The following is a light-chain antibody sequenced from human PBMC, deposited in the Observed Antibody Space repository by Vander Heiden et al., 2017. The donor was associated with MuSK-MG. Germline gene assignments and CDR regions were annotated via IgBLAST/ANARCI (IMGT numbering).Light chain of an antibody. J-gene: IGLJ2*01. CDR1: TIGRKT. V-gene: IGLV3-21*02. CDR3: QVWDTRGDLRVV. Sequence: YVLSQPPSVSVAPGQTARISCGGSTIGRKTVHWYRQRPGQAPLLVVYDYSVRHSGIPERFSASNSGDTATLAITRVEDGDEADYYCQVWDTRGDLRVVFGGGTKLTVL. CDR2: DYS.